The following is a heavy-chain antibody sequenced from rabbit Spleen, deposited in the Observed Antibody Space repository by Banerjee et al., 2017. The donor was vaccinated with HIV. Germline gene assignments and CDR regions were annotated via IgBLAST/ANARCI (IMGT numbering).Heavy chain of an antibody. Sequence: QEQLMESGGGLVKPEGSLTLTCTASGFSFSYRQVMCWVRQAPGKGLECIACIGAGVSYTTYYATWAKGRFTISKTSSTTVTLQMTSLTAADTATYFCARDAGTSFSTYGMDLWGQGTLVTVS. D-gene: IGHD8-1*01. CDR3: ARDAGTSFSTYGMDL. CDR1: GFSFSYRQV. V-gene: IGHV1S45*01. CDR2: IGAGVSYTT. J-gene: IGHJ6*01.